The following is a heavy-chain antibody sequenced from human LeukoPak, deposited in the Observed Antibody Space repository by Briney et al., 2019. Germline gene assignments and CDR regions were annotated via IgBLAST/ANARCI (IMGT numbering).Heavy chain of an antibody. Sequence: GGSLRLSCAASGFTFSTYAMCWVRQAPGKGLEWVSAISGSGGYTYYADSVKGRFTISRDNSKNTLYLQMNSLRAEDTAVYYCAKAFSGSGWHYFDYWGQGTLVTVYS. J-gene: IGHJ4*02. D-gene: IGHD3-10*01. V-gene: IGHV3-23*01. CDR2: ISGSGGYT. CDR1: GFTFSTYA. CDR3: AKAFSGSGWHYFDY.